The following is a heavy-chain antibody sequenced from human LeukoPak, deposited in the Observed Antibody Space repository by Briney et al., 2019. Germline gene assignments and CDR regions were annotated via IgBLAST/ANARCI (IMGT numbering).Heavy chain of an antibody. CDR1: GGSISSYY. CDR3: ASLSSEEVIGDAFDI. Sequence: TSETLSLTCTVSGGSISSYYWSWIRQPAGKGLEWIGRIYTSGSTNYNPSLKSRVTMSVDTSKNQFSLKLSSVTAADTAVYYCASLSSEEVIGDAFDIWGQGTMVTVSS. J-gene: IGHJ3*02. CDR2: IYTSGST. D-gene: IGHD3-16*02. V-gene: IGHV4-4*07.